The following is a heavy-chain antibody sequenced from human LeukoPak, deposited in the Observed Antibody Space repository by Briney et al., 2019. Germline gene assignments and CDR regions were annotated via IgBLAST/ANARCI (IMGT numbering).Heavy chain of an antibody. Sequence: PSETLSLTCNVSSGSMTSYYWSWIRQPPGRGLERIGYIFHTGTATYNPSLKSRFTMSVDTSQKQFSLKVTSVTAADTAVYYCASQVHWAAALDSWGQGTLVSVSS. CDR1: SGSMTSYY. V-gene: IGHV4-59*08. J-gene: IGHJ4*02. CDR2: IFHTGTA. CDR3: ASQVHWAAALDS. D-gene: IGHD6-13*01.